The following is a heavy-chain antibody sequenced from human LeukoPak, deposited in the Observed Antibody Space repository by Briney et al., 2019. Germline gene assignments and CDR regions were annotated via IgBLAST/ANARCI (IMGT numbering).Heavy chain of an antibody. CDR1: RFTFSSYW. Sequence: VGSLRLSCAASRFTFSSYWMNWVRQAPGKGLEWVANIKQDGSEKYYVDSVKGRFTISRDNAKNSLYLQMNSLRAEDTAVYYCAKPFTISGATDAFDIWGQGTMVTVSS. V-gene: IGHV3-7*01. J-gene: IGHJ3*02. CDR3: AKPFTISGATDAFDI. D-gene: IGHD3-3*01. CDR2: IKQDGSEK.